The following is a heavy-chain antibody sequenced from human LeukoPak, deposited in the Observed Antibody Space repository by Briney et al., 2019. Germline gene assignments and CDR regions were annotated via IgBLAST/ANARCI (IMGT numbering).Heavy chain of an antibody. CDR1: GYTFTSYY. D-gene: IGHD4-17*01. V-gene: IGHV1-46*01. Sequence: GASVKVSRKASGYTFTSYYMHWVRQAPGQGLEWMGIINPSGGSTSYAQKFQGRVTMTRDTSTSTVYMELSSLRSEDTAVYYCARETTVTPGVDYWGQGTLVTVSS. J-gene: IGHJ4*02. CDR2: INPSGGST. CDR3: ARETTVTPGVDY.